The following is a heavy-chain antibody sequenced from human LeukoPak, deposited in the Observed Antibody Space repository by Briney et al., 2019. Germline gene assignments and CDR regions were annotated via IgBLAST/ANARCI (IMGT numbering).Heavy chain of an antibody. CDR3: ARRTYYDFWTVDY. V-gene: IGHV4-39*01. Sequence: PSETLSLTCTVSGGSVSSSRHYWGWIRQPPGKGLEWIGSIYYNGNTYYNPSLKSRVTISIDMFKNQFSLKLSAVTAADTAVYYCARRTYYDFWTVDYWGQGTLVTVSS. CDR1: GGSVSSSRHY. D-gene: IGHD3-3*01. CDR2: IYYNGNT. J-gene: IGHJ4*02.